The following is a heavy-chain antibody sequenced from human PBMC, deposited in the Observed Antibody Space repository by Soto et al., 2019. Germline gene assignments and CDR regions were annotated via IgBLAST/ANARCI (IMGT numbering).Heavy chain of an antibody. Sequence: QVQLVESGGGVVQPGRSLRLSCAASGFTFSSYGMHWVRQAPGKGLEWVAVIWYDGSNKYYADSVKGRFTISRDNSKNTLYLQMNSLRAEDTAVYYCAATVAGFAFDIWGQGTMVTVSS. CDR2: IWYDGSNK. J-gene: IGHJ3*02. V-gene: IGHV3-33*01. CDR3: AATVAGFAFDI. D-gene: IGHD6-19*01. CDR1: GFTFSSYG.